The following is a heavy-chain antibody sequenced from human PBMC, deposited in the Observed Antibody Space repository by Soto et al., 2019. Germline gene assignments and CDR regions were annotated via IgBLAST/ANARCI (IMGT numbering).Heavy chain of an antibody. D-gene: IGHD2-15*01. Sequence: GGSLRLSCTASGFTLGAYVMHWVRQAQGKGPEWVAAISADGRDLFYAASVEGRFTISRDNSKNTLFLQMNSLTSEDTSVYSCAKSVPDPACRGGGCHRTFDYWGQGTLVTVSS. CDR1: GFTLGAYV. J-gene: IGHJ4*02. CDR3: AKSVPDPACRGGGCHRTFDY. CDR2: ISADGRDL. V-gene: IGHV3-30*18.